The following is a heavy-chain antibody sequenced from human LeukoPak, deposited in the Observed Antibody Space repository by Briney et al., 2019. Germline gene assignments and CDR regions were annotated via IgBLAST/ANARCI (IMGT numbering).Heavy chain of an antibody. D-gene: IGHD2-15*01. Sequence: ASVKVSCKASGYTFTSYAITWVRQAPGQGLEWMGWISAYNGNTNYAQKLQGRVTMTTDTSTSTAYMELRSLRSDDTAVYYCARDSGYCSGGSCYTRWFDPWGQGTLVTVSS. J-gene: IGHJ5*02. CDR3: ARDSGYCSGGSCYTRWFDP. CDR1: GYTFTSYA. CDR2: ISAYNGNT. V-gene: IGHV1-18*01.